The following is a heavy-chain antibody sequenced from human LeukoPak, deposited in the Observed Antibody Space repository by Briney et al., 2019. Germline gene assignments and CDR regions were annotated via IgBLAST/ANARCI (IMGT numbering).Heavy chain of an antibody. CDR2: ISAYNGNT. V-gene: IGHV1-18*01. D-gene: IGHD3-3*01. J-gene: IGHJ5*02. CDR1: GYTFTIYG. CDR3: AREITISNNWFDP. Sequence: ASVTVSFKASGYTFTIYGISWVRQAPGQGLEWMGWISAYNGNTNYAQKLQGRVTMTTDTSTSTAYMELRSLRSDDTAVYYCAREITISNNWFDPWGQGTLVTVSS.